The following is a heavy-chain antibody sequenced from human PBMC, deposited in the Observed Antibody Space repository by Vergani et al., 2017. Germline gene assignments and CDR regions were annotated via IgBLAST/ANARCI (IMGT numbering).Heavy chain of an antibody. J-gene: IGHJ5*02. CDR1: GFTVSSNY. D-gene: IGHD6-19*01. Sequence: EVQLVESGGGLVQPGGSLRLSCAASGFTVSSNYMSWVRHAPGKGLEWVGRIKSKTDGGTTDYAAPVKGRFTISRDDSKNTLYLQMNSLKTEDTAVYYCTTARPRSGWPWGQGTLVTVSS. CDR2: IKSKTDGGTT. CDR3: TTARPRSGWP. V-gene: IGHV3-15*01.